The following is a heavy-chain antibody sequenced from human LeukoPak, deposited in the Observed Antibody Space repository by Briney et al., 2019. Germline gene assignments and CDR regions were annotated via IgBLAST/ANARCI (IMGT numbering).Heavy chain of an antibody. J-gene: IGHJ5*02. CDR3: AKGGYCSSTSCYVGWFDP. D-gene: IGHD2-2*01. CDR1: GFTFSSYG. V-gene: IGHV3-23*01. Sequence: GGSLRLSCAAAGFTFSSYGMNWVRQAPGKGLEWVSGISGSGGTTDYADSVKGRFTISRDNSKNTLYLQMNSLRADDTAVYYCAKGGYCSSTSCYVGWFDPWGQGTLVTVSS. CDR2: ISGSGGTT.